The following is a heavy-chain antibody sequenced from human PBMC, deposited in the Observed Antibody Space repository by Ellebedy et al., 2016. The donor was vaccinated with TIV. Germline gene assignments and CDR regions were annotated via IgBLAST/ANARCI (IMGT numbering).Heavy chain of an antibody. CDR1: GHTFTAYG. Sequence: ASVKVSXXASGHTFTAYGIHWVRQAPGQRLEWMGWFNTGNGNTKYSQTFQGRVTITRDTSATTAYMELSSLMSEDTAVYYCATREWQDPMDVWGQGTTVIVSS. J-gene: IGHJ6*02. V-gene: IGHV1-3*04. CDR2: FNTGNGNT. CDR3: ATREWQDPMDV. D-gene: IGHD3-3*01.